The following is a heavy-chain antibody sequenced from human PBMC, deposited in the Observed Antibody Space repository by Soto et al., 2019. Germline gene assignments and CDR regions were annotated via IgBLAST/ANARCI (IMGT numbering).Heavy chain of an antibody. CDR3: ARDFLVAAAYRTYYYYMYV. CDR2: INPSGGST. D-gene: IGHD6-13*01. V-gene: IGHV1-46*03. Sequence: ASVKVSCKASGYTFTSYYMHWVRQAPGQGLEWMGIINPSGGSTSYAQKFQGRVTMTRDTSTSTVYMELSSLRSEDTAVYYCARDFLVAAAYRTYYYYMYVWGKGTTVTVSS. CDR1: GYTFTSYY. J-gene: IGHJ6*03.